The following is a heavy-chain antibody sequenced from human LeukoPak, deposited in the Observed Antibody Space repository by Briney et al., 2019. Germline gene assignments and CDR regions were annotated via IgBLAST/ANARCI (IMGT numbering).Heavy chain of an antibody. Sequence: GGSLRLSCEASGFTFSNYAMSWVRQAPARGLEWVSSLRGDGDTFYADSVKGRFTLSGDNSKNTVSLQMTSLRAEDTAVYYCARAYSGFSSRGFDYWGQGTLVSVSS. V-gene: IGHV3-23*01. D-gene: IGHD5-12*01. CDR1: GFTFSNYA. CDR3: ARAYSGFSSRGFDY. J-gene: IGHJ4*02. CDR2: LRGDGDT.